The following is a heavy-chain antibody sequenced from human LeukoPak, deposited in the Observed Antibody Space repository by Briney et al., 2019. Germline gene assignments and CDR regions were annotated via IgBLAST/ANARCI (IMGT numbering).Heavy chain of an antibody. Sequence: GGSLXXSXGASGFTFSSYGMHWVSHAPGKGLVWVSRINSDGINTNYADSVKGRFTIYRDKAKNTLNLQMNSLRAEDTAVYYXXXXXXXXXXXXXXWXXPWGQGTLVTVSS. J-gene: IGHJ5*02. CDR2: INSDGINT. V-gene: IGHV3-74*01. CDR1: GFTFSSYG. CDR3: XXXXXXXXXXXXXWXXP.